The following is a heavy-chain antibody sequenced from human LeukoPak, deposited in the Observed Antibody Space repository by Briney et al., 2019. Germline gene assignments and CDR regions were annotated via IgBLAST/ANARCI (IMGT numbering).Heavy chain of an antibody. CDR2: IYNAGRT. CDR3: ARDLPSYYFGSGNIFDP. CDR1: GGSISNYY. Sequence: SETLSLTCTVSGGSISNYYWSWIRQPAAKGLEWIGRIYNAGRTNYNASLTSRVTMSVDTSNNQFSLQLSSVTAADTAVYYCARDLPSYYFGSGNIFDPWGQGILVTVSP. D-gene: IGHD3-10*01. J-gene: IGHJ5*02. V-gene: IGHV4-4*07.